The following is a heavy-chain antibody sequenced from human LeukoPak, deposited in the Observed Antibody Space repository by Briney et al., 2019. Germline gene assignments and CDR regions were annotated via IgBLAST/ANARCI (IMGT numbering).Heavy chain of an antibody. D-gene: IGHD2-15*01. CDR3: ARGSESYSMGDY. CDR1: GYAFTGYY. Sequence: ASVKVSCKASGYAFTGYYMHWVRQAPGQGLEWMGWINPNSGGTNYAQKFQGRVTMTRDTSISTAYMELSRLRSDDTAVYYCARGSESYSMGDYWGQGTLVTVSS. CDR2: INPNSGGT. V-gene: IGHV1-2*02. J-gene: IGHJ4*02.